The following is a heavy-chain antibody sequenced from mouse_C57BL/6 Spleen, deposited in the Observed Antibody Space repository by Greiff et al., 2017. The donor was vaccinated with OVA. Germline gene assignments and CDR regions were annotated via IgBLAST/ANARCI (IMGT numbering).Heavy chain of an antibody. CDR1: GYTFTDYE. D-gene: IGHD1-1*01. J-gene: IGHJ4*01. V-gene: IGHV1-15*01. CDR3: TRSYYYGSKGDYYAMDY. CDR2: IDPETGGP. Sequence: QVQLQQSGAELVRPGASVTLSCKASGYTFTDYEMHWVKQTPVHGLEWIGAIDPETGGPAYNQKFKGKAILTADKSSSTAYMELRSLTSEDSAVYYCTRSYYYGSKGDYYAMDYWGQGTSVTVSS.